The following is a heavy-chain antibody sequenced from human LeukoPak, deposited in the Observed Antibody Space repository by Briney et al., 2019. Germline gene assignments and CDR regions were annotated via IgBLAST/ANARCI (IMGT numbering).Heavy chain of an antibody. CDR3: ARGRFGDYCLDV. CDR2: IYTSGST. V-gene: IGHV4-4*07. J-gene: IGHJ6*03. D-gene: IGHD3-10*01. CDR1: GGSISSYY. Sequence: PSETLSLTCTVSGGSISSYYWSWIRQPPGKGLEWIGHIYTSGSTGYNPSLKSRVTMSVDTSKKQFSLYLSSVTAADTAVYYCARGRFGDYCLDVWGKGTTVTVSS.